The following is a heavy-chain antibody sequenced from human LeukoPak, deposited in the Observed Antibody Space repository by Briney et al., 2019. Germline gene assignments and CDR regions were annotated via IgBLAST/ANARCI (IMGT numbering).Heavy chain of an antibody. V-gene: IGHV1-46*01. D-gene: IGHD4-17*01. CDR3: ARNPVTTKYFDY. CDR2: INPSGGST. Sequence: ASVNVSFTSAGYTFTSYYMHWVRQAPGPGLEWMGIINPSGGSTRYAQKFKGRVTMTRDTSTSTVYMELSSLRSEDTAVYYCARNPVTTKYFDYWGQGTLVTVSS. J-gene: IGHJ4*02. CDR1: GYTFTSYY.